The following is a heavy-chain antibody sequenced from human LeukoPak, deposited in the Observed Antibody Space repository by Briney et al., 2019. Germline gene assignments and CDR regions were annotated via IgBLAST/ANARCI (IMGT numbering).Heavy chain of an antibody. Sequence: SETLSLTCTVSGGSISSYYWSWIRQPPGKGLEWIGYIFYSGSTNYNPSLKSRVTISIHTSKNQFSLKLSSVTAADTAVYYCARLVYTSGWNFDYWGQGTLVTVSS. V-gene: IGHV4-59*08. CDR3: ARLVYTSGWNFDY. D-gene: IGHD6-19*01. J-gene: IGHJ4*02. CDR1: GGSISSYY. CDR2: IFYSGST.